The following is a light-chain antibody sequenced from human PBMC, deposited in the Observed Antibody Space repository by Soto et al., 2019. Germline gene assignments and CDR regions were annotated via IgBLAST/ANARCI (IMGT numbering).Light chain of an antibody. J-gene: IGLJ1*01. CDR1: SSNIGSNT. V-gene: IGLV1-44*01. CDR2: SNN. Sequence: QSVLTQPPSASGTPGQRVTISCSGRSSNIGSNTVNWYQQLPGTAPKLLIYSNNQRPSGVPDRFSGSKSGTSASLAISGLQSEDEADFYCAAWDDSLNGHYVFGTGTKVTAL. CDR3: AAWDDSLNGHYV.